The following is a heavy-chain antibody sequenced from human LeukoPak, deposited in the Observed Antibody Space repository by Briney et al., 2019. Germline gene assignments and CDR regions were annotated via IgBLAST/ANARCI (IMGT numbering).Heavy chain of an antibody. CDR1: GFTFRSNA. CDR3: ARQGSGWPFDF. Sequence: GSLRLSCAASGFTFRSNALSWIRQPPGKGLEWIGSIYYSGSTYYNPSLKSRVTISVDTSKNQFSLKLSSVTAADTAVYFCARQGSGWPFDFWGQGTLVTVSS. J-gene: IGHJ4*02. CDR2: IYYSGST. V-gene: IGHV4-39*01. D-gene: IGHD6-19*01.